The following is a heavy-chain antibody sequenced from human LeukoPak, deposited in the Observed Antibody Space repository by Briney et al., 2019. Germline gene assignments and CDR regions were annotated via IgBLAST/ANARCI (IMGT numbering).Heavy chain of an antibody. CDR1: GFTFGSYE. Sequence: GGSLRLSCAASGFTFGSYEMNWVRQAPGKGLEWVSYISSSGSTIYYADSVKGRFTISRDNAKNSLYLQMNSLRAEDTAVYYCARGRTSSGGYSGYDYPYGAFDIWGQGTMVTVSS. J-gene: IGHJ3*02. CDR2: ISSSGSTI. V-gene: IGHV3-48*03. CDR3: ARGRTSSGGYSGYDYPYGAFDI. D-gene: IGHD5-12*01.